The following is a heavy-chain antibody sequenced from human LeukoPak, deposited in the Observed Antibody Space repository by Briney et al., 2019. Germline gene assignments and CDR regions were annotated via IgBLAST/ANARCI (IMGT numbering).Heavy chain of an antibody. CDR1: GYTFTSYA. CDR2: INAGNGNT. J-gene: IGHJ3*02. CDR3: VADAFDI. Sequence: ASVKVSCKASGYTFTSYAMHWVRQAPGQRLEWMGWINAGNGNTKYSQEFQGRVTITRDTSASTAYMELSSLRSDDTAVYYCVADAFDIWGQGTMVTVSS. V-gene: IGHV1-3*01.